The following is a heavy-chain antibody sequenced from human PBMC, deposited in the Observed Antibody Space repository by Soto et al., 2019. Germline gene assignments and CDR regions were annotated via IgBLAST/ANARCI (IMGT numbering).Heavy chain of an antibody. CDR3: AKGGGDAYSDSGYYYYMDV. V-gene: IGHV3-23*01. CDR2: ISGSGGST. D-gene: IGHD4-17*01. J-gene: IGHJ6*03. CDR1: GFTFSSYA. Sequence: GESLKISCAASGFTFSSYAMSWVRQAPGKGLEWVSAISGSGGSTYYADSVKGRFTISRDNSKNTLYLQMNSLRAEDTAVYYCAKGGGDAYSDSGYYYYMDVWGKGTTVTVS.